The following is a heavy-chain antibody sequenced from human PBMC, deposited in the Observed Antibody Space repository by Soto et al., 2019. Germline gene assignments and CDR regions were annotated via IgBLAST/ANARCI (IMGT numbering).Heavy chain of an antibody. Sequence: EVQLVESGGGLVQPGGSLRLSCAASGFTFSSYSMNWVRQAPGKGLEWVSYISSSSSTIYYADSVKGRFTIARDNAKNSLYLQMNSLRAEDTAVYYCARGSDIVIMVYAPDYMDVWGKGTTVTVSS. CDR2: ISSSSSTI. CDR3: ARGSDIVIMVYAPDYMDV. D-gene: IGHD2-8*01. J-gene: IGHJ6*03. CDR1: GFTFSSYS. V-gene: IGHV3-48*01.